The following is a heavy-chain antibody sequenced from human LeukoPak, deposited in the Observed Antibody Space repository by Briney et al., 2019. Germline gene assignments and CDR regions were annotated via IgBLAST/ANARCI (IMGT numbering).Heavy chain of an antibody. Sequence: ASVKVSYKASGYTFTGYYMHWVRQAPGQGLEWMGWINPNSGGTNYAQKFQGRVTMTRDTSISTAYMELSRLRSDDTAVYYCARAGYYKVYYFDYWGQGTLVTVSS. CDR2: INPNSGGT. CDR1: GYTFTGYY. CDR3: ARAGYYKVYYFDY. V-gene: IGHV1-2*02. D-gene: IGHD3-9*01. J-gene: IGHJ4*02.